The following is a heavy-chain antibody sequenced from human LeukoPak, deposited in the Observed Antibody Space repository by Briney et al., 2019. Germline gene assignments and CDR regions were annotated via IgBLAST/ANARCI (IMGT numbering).Heavy chain of an antibody. CDR2: IKQDGSGK. Sequence: PGGSLRLSCAASGFTFSRYWMSWVRQAPGKGLEWVANIKQDGSGKYYVDSVKGRFTISRDNAKNSLYLQMNSLRAEDTAVYYCARDLFLEWPPGRAFDIWGQGTMVTVSS. V-gene: IGHV3-7*01. CDR1: GFTFSRYW. J-gene: IGHJ3*02. D-gene: IGHD3-3*01. CDR3: ARDLFLEWPPGRAFDI.